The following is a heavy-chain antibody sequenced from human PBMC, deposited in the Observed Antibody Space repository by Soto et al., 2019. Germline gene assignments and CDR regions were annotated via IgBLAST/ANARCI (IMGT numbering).Heavy chain of an antibody. CDR3: ARIILTGYYGLEA. Sequence: QVQLQESGPGLVKPSETLSLTCTVSGDSLSSYYWTWVRQPPGKGLEWIGYIYFTGKTNYNPSLKSRVTLSMDLSKNQFSLELRSLTAADTAVYFCARIILTGYYGLEAWGQGTLVMVSA. CDR1: GDSLSSYY. D-gene: IGHD3-9*01. V-gene: IGHV4-59*01. CDR2: IYFTGKT. J-gene: IGHJ5*02.